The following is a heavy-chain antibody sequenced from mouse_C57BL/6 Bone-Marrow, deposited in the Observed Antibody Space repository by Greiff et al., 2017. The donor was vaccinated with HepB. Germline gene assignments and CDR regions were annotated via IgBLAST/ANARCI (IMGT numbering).Heavy chain of an antibody. CDR2: IWSGGST. CDR1: GFSLTSYG. Sequence: QVHVKQSGPGLVQPSQSLSITCTVSGFSLTSYGVHWVRQSPGKGLEWLGVIWSGGSTDYNAAFISRLSISKDNSKSQVFFKMNSLQADDTAIYYCARTGRDGSRSGAMDYWGQGTSVTVSS. V-gene: IGHV2-2*01. CDR3: ARTGRDGSRSGAMDY. D-gene: IGHD1-1*01. J-gene: IGHJ4*01.